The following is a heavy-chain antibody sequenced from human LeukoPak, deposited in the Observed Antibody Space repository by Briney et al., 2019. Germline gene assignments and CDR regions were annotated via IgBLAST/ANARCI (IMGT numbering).Heavy chain of an antibody. V-gene: IGHV3-53*01. CDR3: ARAPIVVVPAASSYYYGMDV. Sequence: PGGSLRLSCAASGFTVSSNYMSWVRQAPGKGLEWVSVIYSGGSTYYADSVKGRFTISRDNSKNTLYLQMNSLRAEDTAVYYCARAPIVVVPAASSYYYGMDVWGQGTTVTVSS. D-gene: IGHD2-2*01. J-gene: IGHJ6*02. CDR1: GFTVSSNY. CDR2: IYSGGST.